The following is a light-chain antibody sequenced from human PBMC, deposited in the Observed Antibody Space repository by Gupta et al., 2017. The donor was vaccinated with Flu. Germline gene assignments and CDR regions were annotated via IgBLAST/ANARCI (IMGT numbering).Light chain of an antibody. V-gene: IGKV1-5*03. CDR3: RHQNNPPRT. Sequence: PSTLSASVGDRVTITCRARQSITTWLAWYQQKPGKAPILLIYMASKLDTGVPSRFSGSGSGTEFTLTISSLQPDDFATYYCRHQNNPPRTFGQGTMVEI. J-gene: IGKJ1*01. CDR2: MAS. CDR1: QSITTW.